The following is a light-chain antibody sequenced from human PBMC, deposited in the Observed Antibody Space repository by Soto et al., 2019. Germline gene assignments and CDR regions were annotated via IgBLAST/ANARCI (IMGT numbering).Light chain of an antibody. CDR2: DAS. CDR1: QSVRSW. J-gene: IGKJ4*01. CDR3: QQYDNYPLT. V-gene: IGKV1-5*01. Sequence: DIQMTQSSATLSASVGDSVTITCRASQSVRSWLAWYQQKPGTAPKLLIFDASRLESGVPSRFSGSASGTEFTLTISSLQPDDFATYYCQQYDNYPLTFGGGTKVDIK.